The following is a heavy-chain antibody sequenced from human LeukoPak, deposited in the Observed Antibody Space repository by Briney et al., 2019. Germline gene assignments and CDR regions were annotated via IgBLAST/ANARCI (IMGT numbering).Heavy chain of an antibody. Sequence: GGSLRLSCAASGFTFSSYRMYWVRQAPGKGLVWVSHINSDGSITSYADSVKGRFTISRDNAKNTLYLQMNSLIAEDTAVYYCARVQRSSSGWYEAGLDYWGQGTLVTVSS. CDR2: INSDGSIT. CDR3: ARVQRSSSGWYEAGLDY. J-gene: IGHJ4*02. V-gene: IGHV3-74*01. D-gene: IGHD6-19*01. CDR1: GFTFSSYR.